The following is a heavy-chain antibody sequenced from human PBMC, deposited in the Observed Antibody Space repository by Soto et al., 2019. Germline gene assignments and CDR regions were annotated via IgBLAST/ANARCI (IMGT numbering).Heavy chain of an antibody. Sequence: QVQLQQWGAGLLKPSETLSLTCAVYGGSFSGYYWSWIRQPPGKGLEWIGEINHSGSTNYNPSLKSRVTISVDTSKNQFSLKLSSVTAADTAVYYCARDTPPDQRTDYWGQGTLVTVSS. CDR2: INHSGST. CDR1: GGSFSGYY. D-gene: IGHD2-2*01. J-gene: IGHJ4*02. V-gene: IGHV4-34*01. CDR3: ARDTPPDQRTDY.